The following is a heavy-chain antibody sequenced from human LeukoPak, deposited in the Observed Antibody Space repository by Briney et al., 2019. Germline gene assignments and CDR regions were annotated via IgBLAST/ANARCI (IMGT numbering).Heavy chain of an antibody. CDR2: ISGSGGST. J-gene: IGHJ4*02. CDR1: GFTFSSYA. CDR3: ARRATMIVVVEKGFDY. Sequence: PGGSLRLSCAASGFTFSSYAMSWVRQAPGKGLEWVSAISGSGGSTYYADSVKGRFTISRDNAKNSLYLQMNSLRAEDTAVYYCARRATMIVVVEKGFDYWGQGTLVTVSS. D-gene: IGHD3-22*01. V-gene: IGHV3-23*01.